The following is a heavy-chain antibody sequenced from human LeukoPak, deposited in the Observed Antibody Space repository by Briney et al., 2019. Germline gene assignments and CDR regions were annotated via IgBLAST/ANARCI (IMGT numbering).Heavy chain of an antibody. CDR3: AKDLHRPRLGDHLA. CDR2: IRYDGSNK. J-gene: IGHJ5*02. D-gene: IGHD3-16*01. CDR1: GFTFSIYG. Sequence: PGGSLRLSCAASGFTFSIYGMHWVRQAPGKGLEWVAFIRYDGSNKYYADSVKGRFTISRDNSKNTLYLQMNSLRAEDTAVYYCAKDLHRPRLGDHLAWGQGTLVTVSS. V-gene: IGHV3-30*02.